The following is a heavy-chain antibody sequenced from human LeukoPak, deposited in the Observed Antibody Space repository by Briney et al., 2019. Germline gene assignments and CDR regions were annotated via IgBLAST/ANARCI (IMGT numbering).Heavy chain of an antibody. CDR2: IYYSGSA. Sequence: SGTLSLTCTVSGGSTSSYYWSWIRQPPGKGLEWIGYIYYSGSANYNPSLKSRVTVSVDTSKNQFSLKLSSVTAADTAMYYCARDRGPYSTSLYYYYYMDVWGKGTTVTVSS. CDR3: ARDRGPYSTSLYYYYYMDV. D-gene: IGHD6-13*01. J-gene: IGHJ6*03. V-gene: IGHV4-59*01. CDR1: GGSTSSYY.